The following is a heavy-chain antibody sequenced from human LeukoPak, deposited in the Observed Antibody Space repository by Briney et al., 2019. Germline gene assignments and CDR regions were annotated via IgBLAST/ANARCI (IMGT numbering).Heavy chain of an antibody. D-gene: IGHD6-6*01. V-gene: IGHV3-23*01. J-gene: IGHJ4*02. CDR3: AKRVEYSSSSGGYFDY. CDR2: ISDDGGST. CDR1: GFTFSNAW. Sequence: PGGSLRLSCAASGFTFSNAWMSWVRQAPGRGLEWVSAISDDGGSTYYADSVKGRFTVSRDNSKNSLYLQMKSLRTEDTAVYYCAKRVEYSSSSGGYFDYWGQGTLVTVSS.